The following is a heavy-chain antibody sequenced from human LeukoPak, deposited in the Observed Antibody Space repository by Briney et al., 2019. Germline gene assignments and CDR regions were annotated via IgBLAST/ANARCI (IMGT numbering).Heavy chain of an antibody. CDR1: GFSFSDYS. CDR2: LGRSSKT. D-gene: IGHD2-2*01. Sequence: QAGGSLRLSCAASGFSFSDYSMSWVRQAPGKGLEWVAGLGRSSKTYYADSVKGRFSISRDNSKDTVYLQMNSLRDEDTAIYYCVKDRPCDTCMPMDAWGQGTTVTVSS. V-gene: IGHV3-23*01. J-gene: IGHJ6*02. CDR3: VKDRPCDTCMPMDA.